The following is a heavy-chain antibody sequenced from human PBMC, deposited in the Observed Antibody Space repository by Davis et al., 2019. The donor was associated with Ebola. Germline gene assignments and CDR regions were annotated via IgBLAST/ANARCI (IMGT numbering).Heavy chain of an antibody. J-gene: IGHJ4*02. Sequence: GSLRLSCAVYGGSFSGYYWSWIRQPPGKGLEWIGEINHSGSTNYNPSLKSRVTISVDTSKNQFSLKLSSVTAADTAVYYCATPYLGSGYSWYFDYWGQGTLVTVSS. V-gene: IGHV4-34*01. CDR1: GGSFSGYY. D-gene: IGHD3-22*01. CDR2: INHSGST. CDR3: ATPYLGSGYSWYFDY.